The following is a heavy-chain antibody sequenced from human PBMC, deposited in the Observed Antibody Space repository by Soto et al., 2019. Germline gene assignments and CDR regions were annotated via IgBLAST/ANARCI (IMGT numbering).Heavy chain of an antibody. CDR3: ARGRAYYDFWSGHPAPVDGMDV. J-gene: IGHJ6*02. V-gene: IGHV3-48*02. Sequence: GGALRLPCAAPGFAFRSYSMKWVRQAIGKGVEWASYISSSSSTIYYADSVKGRCTISRDNAKSSLYLQMNSLRDEDTAVYYCARGRAYYDFWSGHPAPVDGMDVWGQGTTVTVSS. D-gene: IGHD3-3*01. CDR2: ISSSSSTI. CDR1: GFAFRSYS.